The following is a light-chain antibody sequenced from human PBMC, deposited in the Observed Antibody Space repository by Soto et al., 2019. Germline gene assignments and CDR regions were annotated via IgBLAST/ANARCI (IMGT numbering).Light chain of an antibody. CDR1: QSISNSQ. CDR3: QQYDNSPLT. J-gene: IGKJ4*01. CDR2: GAS. V-gene: IGKV3-20*01. Sequence: EIVLTQSPGPLSLSPGERGTLSCRTTQSISNSQLAWYQQKPGQAPRLLIYGASRRAVGIPDRFSGSGSGTEFTLTISRLEPEDFAVYYCQQYDNSPLTFGGGTKVEVK.